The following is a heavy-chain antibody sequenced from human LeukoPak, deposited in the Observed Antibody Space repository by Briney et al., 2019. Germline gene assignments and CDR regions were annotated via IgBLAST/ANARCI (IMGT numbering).Heavy chain of an antibody. D-gene: IGHD3-3*01. V-gene: IGHV3-30*18. J-gene: IGHJ6*02. CDR1: GFTFSSYG. CDR2: ISFDGVKT. CDR3: AKDFGNRRAAYDIDV. Sequence: GGSLRLSCAASGFTFSSYGMHWVRQAPGKGLEWVALISFDGVKTDYADSVKGRFTISRDSSQNTLYLQMNSLRAEDTAVYYCAKDFGNRRAAYDIDVWGQGTTVTVSS.